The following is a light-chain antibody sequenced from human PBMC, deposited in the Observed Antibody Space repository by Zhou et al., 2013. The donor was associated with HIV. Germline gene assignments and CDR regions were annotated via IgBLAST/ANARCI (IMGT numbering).Light chain of an antibody. CDR3: QQRSNWPFT. V-gene: IGKV3-11*01. CDR1: QSVSSY. J-gene: IGKJ4*01. Sequence: EIVLTQSPATLSLSPGERATLSCRASQSVSSYLAWYQQKPGQAPRLLIYDASNRATGIPARFSGSGSGTDFTLTISSLEPEDFAVYYCQQRSNWPFTFGGGTEGGDQT. CDR2: DAS.